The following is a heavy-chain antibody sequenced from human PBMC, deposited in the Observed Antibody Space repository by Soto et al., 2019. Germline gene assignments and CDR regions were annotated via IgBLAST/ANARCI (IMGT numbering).Heavy chain of an antibody. CDR3: AHSQGIAAAVTISREY. CDR2: FDPEDDDK. D-gene: IGHD6-13*01. J-gene: IGHJ4*02. V-gene: IGHV1-24*01. CDR1: VYTLTELS. Sequence: GASGKVSCKVSVYTLTELSMHWVRQAPGKGLEWMGGFDPEDDDKRYSPSLKSRLTITKDTSKNQVVLTMTNMDPVDTATFSCAHSQGIAAAVTISREYWGRGTLVTVSS.